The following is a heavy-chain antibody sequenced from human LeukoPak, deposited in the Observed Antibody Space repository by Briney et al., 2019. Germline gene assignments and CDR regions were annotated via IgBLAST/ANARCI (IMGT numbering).Heavy chain of an antibody. V-gene: IGHV3-23*01. Sequence: PGGSLRLPCAASGFTSGFTFSSYAMSWVRQAPGNGLEWVSAISGSGGSTYYADSVKGRFTISRDNSKNTLYLQMNSLRAEDTAVYYCAKDNFYDSSGAYGLEVWGQGTTVTVSS. CDR1: GFTFSSYA. CDR3: AKDNFYDSSGAYGLEV. J-gene: IGHJ6*02. CDR2: ISGSGGST. D-gene: IGHD3-22*01.